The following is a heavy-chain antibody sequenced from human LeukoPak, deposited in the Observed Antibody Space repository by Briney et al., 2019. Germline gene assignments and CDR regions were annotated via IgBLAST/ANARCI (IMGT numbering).Heavy chain of an antibody. D-gene: IGHD2-15*01. CDR3: ARGAVIFMTAPSFDP. J-gene: IGHJ5*02. V-gene: IGHV4-4*07. CDR2: ISTSGST. CDR1: GGSISSYY. Sequence: SETLSLTCTVSGGSISSYYWSWIRQPAGKGLESIGHISTSGSTNYNPSLKSRVTMSVDTSKNQFSLKLSSVTAADTAVYYCARGAVIFMTAPSFDPWGQGTLVTVSS.